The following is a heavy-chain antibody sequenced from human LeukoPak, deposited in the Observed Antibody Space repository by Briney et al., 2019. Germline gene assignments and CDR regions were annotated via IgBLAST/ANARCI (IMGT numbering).Heavy chain of an antibody. J-gene: IGHJ4*02. CDR2: INSDGSST. Sequence: GGSLRLSCAASGFTFSSYWMHWVRQAPGKGLVWVSRINSDGSSTSYADSVKGRFTISRDNAKNSLYLQMNSLRAEDTAVYYCARVGLRYSSDSAYFDYWGQGTLVAVSS. D-gene: IGHD6-19*01. CDR1: GFTFSSYW. CDR3: ARVGLRYSSDSAYFDY. V-gene: IGHV3-74*01.